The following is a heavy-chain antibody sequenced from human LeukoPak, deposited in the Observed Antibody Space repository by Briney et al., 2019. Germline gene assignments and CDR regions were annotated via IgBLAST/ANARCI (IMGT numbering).Heavy chain of an antibody. CDR1: GFTFSSYS. CDR2: ISGSSSYT. CDR3: ARDFQGYFDY. J-gene: IGHJ4*02. V-gene: IGHV3-11*06. Sequence: AGSLRLSCAASGFTFSSYSMSWIRQAPGMGLECVSYISGSSSYTNYADSVKGRFTISRDNAKNSLYLQMNSLRVEDTAVYYCARDFQGYFDYWGQGTLVPVSS.